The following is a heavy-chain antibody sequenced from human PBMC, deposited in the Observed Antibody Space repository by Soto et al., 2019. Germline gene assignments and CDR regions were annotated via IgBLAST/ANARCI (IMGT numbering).Heavy chain of an antibody. CDR1: GFTFSSYA. V-gene: IGHV3-30-3*01. CDR3: ARDVPFDY. J-gene: IGHJ4*02. CDR2: ISYDGSNK. Sequence: EGSLRLSCAASGFTFSSYAMHWVRQAPGKGLEWVAVISYDGSNKYYADSVKGRFTISRDNSKNTLYLQMNSLRAEDTAVYYCARDVPFDYWGQGTLVTVSS.